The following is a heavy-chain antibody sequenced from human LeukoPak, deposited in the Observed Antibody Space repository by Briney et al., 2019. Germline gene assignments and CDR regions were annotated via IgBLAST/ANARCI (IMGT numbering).Heavy chain of an antibody. J-gene: IGHJ4*02. Sequence: ASVKVSCKASGYTFTGYYMHWVRQAPGQGLEWVGWINPNSGGTNYAQKFQGRVTMTRDTSISTAYMELSRLRSDDTAVYYCARVGYSGYDSDFDYWGQGTLVTVSS. CDR1: GYTFTGYY. V-gene: IGHV1-2*02. D-gene: IGHD5-12*01. CDR2: INPNSGGT. CDR3: ARVGYSGYDSDFDY.